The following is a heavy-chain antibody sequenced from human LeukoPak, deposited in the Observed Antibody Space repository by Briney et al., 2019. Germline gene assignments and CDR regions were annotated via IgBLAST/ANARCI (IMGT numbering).Heavy chain of an antibody. Sequence: GGSLRLSCATSGFTLNRSWMNWVRQAPGKGLEWVANRATSGSHKRYMDSVEGRFTISKDSPGTSFYLEMYNMRDEDTAIYYCASWTPGNYWGQGSLVTVSS. CDR2: RATSGSHK. CDR3: ASWTPGNY. J-gene: IGHJ4*02. V-gene: IGHV3-7*01. CDR1: GFTLNRSW. D-gene: IGHD1-1*01.